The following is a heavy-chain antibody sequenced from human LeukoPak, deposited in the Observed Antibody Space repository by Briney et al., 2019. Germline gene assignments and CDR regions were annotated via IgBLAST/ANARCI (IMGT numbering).Heavy chain of an antibody. CDR3: AKTPFDYGDYVREYYFDY. Sequence: GGSLRLSYAASGFTFDDYAMHWVRQAPGKGLEWVSLISGDGGSKYYADSVKGRFTISRDNSKNSLYLQMNSLRTEDTALYYCAKTPFDYGDYVREYYFDYWGQGTLVTVSS. V-gene: IGHV3-43*02. J-gene: IGHJ4*02. D-gene: IGHD4-17*01. CDR1: GFTFDDYA. CDR2: ISGDGGSK.